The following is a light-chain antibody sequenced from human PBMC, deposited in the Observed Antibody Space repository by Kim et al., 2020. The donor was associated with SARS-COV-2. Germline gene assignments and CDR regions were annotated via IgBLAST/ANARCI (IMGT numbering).Light chain of an antibody. CDR3: QTWDSSTARV. V-gene: IGLV3-1*01. J-gene: IGLJ2*01. Sequence: PGQTTSITSSGDKVGDKYTGWYHHKPGQTPVLVIYQDSKRPSGIPERFYGSNSGNTATLTISGTQAMDEADYYCQTWDSSTARVFGRGTQLTVL. CDR2: QDS. CDR1: KVGDKY.